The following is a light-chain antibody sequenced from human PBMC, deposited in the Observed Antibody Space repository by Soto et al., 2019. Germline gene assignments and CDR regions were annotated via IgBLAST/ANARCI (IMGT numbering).Light chain of an antibody. V-gene: IGKV3-20*01. Sequence: EIVLTHCPGTSSFSPVDKGTVSFRASQSVSSSYLAWYQQKPGQAPRLLIYGASSRATGIPDRFSGSGSGTDFTLTISRLETEDFAVYYCQQYGSSHTFGQGTRLEI. CDR3: QQYGSSHT. CDR1: QSVSSSY. CDR2: GAS. J-gene: IGKJ5*01.